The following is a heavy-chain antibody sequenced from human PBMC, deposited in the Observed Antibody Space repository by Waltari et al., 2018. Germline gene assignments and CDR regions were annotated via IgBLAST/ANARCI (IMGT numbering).Heavy chain of an antibody. CDR2: ITDSSDYT. CDR1: GFPFIPSA. Sequence: EVKLFDSGGGLVRPGFPLRLSFATSGFPFIPSAMSWVRQAPGKGLEWVSGITDSSDYTAYADSVKGRFTISRDKSKSTLYLQMNSLRAEDTALYYCVRRGGSSGSLYFDFWGQGTLVTVSS. J-gene: IGHJ4*02. V-gene: IGHV3-23*01. CDR3: VRRGGSSGSLYFDF. D-gene: IGHD6-6*01.